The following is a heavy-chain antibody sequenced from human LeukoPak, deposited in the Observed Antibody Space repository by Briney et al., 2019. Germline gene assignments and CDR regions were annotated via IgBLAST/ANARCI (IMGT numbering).Heavy chain of an antibody. D-gene: IGHD1-26*01. CDR3: AVGATYFDY. CDR1: GFTFSSYW. CDR2: IRSKANSYAT. V-gene: IGHV3-73*01. Sequence: GGSLRLSCAASGFTFSSYWMTWVRQASGKGLEWVGRIRSKANSYATAYAASVKGRFTISRDDSKNTAYLQMNSLKTEDTAVYYCAVGATYFDYWGQGTLVTVSS. J-gene: IGHJ4*02.